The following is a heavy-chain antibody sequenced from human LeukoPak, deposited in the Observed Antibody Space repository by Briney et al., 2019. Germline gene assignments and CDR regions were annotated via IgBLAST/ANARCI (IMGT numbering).Heavy chain of an antibody. J-gene: IGHJ4*02. CDR3: ARVDILTGYSLPDY. Sequence: GGSLRLSCAASGFTFSDYWMQWVRQAPGKGLVWVSRINSVGSTTTYADSVKGRFTISRDNSKNTLYLQMNSLRAEDTAVYYCARVDILTGYSLPDYWGQGTLVTVSS. V-gene: IGHV3-74*01. CDR1: GFTFSDYW. D-gene: IGHD3-9*01. CDR2: INSVGSTT.